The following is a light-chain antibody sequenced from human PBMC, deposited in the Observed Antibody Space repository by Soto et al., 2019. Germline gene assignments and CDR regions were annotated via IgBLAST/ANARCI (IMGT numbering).Light chain of an antibody. Sequence: EIVLTQSPATLSLSPGERATLSCRASQSVNKYLAWYRQKPGQAPRLLIYDTSDRATGIPARFSGSGSGTDFTLTISSLEPEDFAVFYCQQRSIWPWTFGQGTKVDIK. CDR2: DTS. V-gene: IGKV3-11*01. J-gene: IGKJ1*01. CDR1: QSVNKY. CDR3: QQRSIWPWT.